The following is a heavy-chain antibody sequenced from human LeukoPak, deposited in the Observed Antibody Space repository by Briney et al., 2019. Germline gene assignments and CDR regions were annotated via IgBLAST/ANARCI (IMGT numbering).Heavy chain of an antibody. V-gene: IGHV3-9*01. D-gene: IGHD6-13*01. CDR3: VKDIAGAAAGLDY. Sequence: GGSLRLSCAASGFTFDDYAMHWVRQAPGKGLEWVSGISWNSGSIGYADSVKGRFTISRDNAKNSLYLQMNSLRAEDTALYYCVKDIAGAAAGLDYWGQGTLVTVSS. J-gene: IGHJ4*02. CDR2: ISWNSGSI. CDR1: GFTFDDYA.